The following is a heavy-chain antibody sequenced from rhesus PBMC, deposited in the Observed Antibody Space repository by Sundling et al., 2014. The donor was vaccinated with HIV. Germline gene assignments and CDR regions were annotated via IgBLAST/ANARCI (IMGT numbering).Heavy chain of an antibody. CDR1: GASIRSYW. J-gene: IGHJ6*01. V-gene: IGHV4-80*01. CDR2: MNGNSGST. CDR3: AIPLGHYNGLDS. Sequence: QMQLQESGPGLVKPSETLSLTCTVSGASIRSYWWSWIRQPPGKGLEWIGEMNGNSGSTNYNPSLKSRVTISRDTSKNQFSLKLSSVTAADTAVYYCAIPLGHYNGLDSWGQGVVVTVST.